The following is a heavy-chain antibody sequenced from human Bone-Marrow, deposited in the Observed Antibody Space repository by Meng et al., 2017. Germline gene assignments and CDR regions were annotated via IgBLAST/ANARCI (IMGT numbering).Heavy chain of an antibody. Sequence: SVKVSCKASRGTFSSYAISWVRQAPGQGLEWMGGIIPIFGTANYAQKFQGRVTITTDESTSTAYMELSSLRSEDTAVYYCARASITMVRGVIIISSFDYWGQGTLVTVS. D-gene: IGHD3-10*01. V-gene: IGHV1-69*05. CDR2: IIPIFGTA. J-gene: IGHJ4*02. CDR1: RGTFSSYA. CDR3: ARASITMVRGVIIISSFDY.